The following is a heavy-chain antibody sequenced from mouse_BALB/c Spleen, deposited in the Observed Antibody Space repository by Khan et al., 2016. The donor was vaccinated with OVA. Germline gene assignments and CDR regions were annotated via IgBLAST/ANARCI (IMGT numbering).Heavy chain of an antibody. D-gene: IGHD4-1*01. CDR3: ASHLTGSFAY. CDR2: INSDGFYT. V-gene: IGHV5-6*01. Sequence: VQLKESGGDLVKPGGSLKLSCAASGFTFSSYGMSWVRQTPDKRLEWVATINSDGFYTYYPDSVKGRFTISRNNAKKTLYLQVRSLKSEDTAMYYCASHLTGSFAYWGQGTLVTVSA. CDR1: GFTFSSYG. J-gene: IGHJ3*01.